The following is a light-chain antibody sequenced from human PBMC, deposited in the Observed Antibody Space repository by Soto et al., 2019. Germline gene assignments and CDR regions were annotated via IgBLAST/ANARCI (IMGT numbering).Light chain of an antibody. CDR1: QGISNY. CDR2: AAS. V-gene: IGKV1-27*01. Sequence: DIQMTQSPSSLSASVGDRVTITCRASQGISNYLAWYQQKPGKVPKLLIYAASTLQSGVPSRFSGSGSGTDFTLTIITLQPEDVATDYCQWYNSAPWTVGQGTKVEIK. J-gene: IGKJ1*01. CDR3: QWYNSAPWT.